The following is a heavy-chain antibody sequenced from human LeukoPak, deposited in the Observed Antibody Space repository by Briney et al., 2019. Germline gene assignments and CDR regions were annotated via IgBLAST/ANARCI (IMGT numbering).Heavy chain of an antibody. Sequence: GGSLRLSCAASGFTFSSYSMNWVRQAPGKGLEWVSYISSSSSTIYYADSVKGRFTISRDNTKNSLYLQMNSLRAEDTAVYYCARDQGAALPYYYYYGMDVWGQGTTVTVSS. D-gene: IGHD6-6*01. CDR1: GFTFSSYS. CDR3: ARDQGAALPYYYYYGMDV. V-gene: IGHV3-48*04. CDR2: ISSSSSTI. J-gene: IGHJ6*02.